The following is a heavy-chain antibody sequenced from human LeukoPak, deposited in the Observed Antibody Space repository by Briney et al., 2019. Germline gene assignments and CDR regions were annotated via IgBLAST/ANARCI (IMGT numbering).Heavy chain of an antibody. V-gene: IGHV3-11*01. CDR1: GFTFNDYY. Sequence: NPGGSLRLSCAASGFTFNDYYMTWIRQAPGKGLEYISYISNSGSTMYYADSVKGRFTISRDNAKNSLYLQMSSLRAEDTVVYYCARDGLDSDYWGQGTLVTVSS. CDR2: ISNSGSTM. CDR3: ARDGLDSDY. D-gene: IGHD3/OR15-3a*01. J-gene: IGHJ4*02.